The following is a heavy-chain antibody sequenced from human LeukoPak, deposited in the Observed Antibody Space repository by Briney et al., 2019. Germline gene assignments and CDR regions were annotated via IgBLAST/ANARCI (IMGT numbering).Heavy chain of an antibody. V-gene: IGHV3-23*01. Sequence: GGSLRLSCAASGFTFSTSAMTWVRQAPGKGLEWVSGISGSGVTDYADSVKGRFTISRDNSKNTLYLQMNSLRAEDTAVYYCASGGYDFWSGYYLGYFDYWGQGTLVTVSS. CDR3: ASGGYDFWSGYYLGYFDY. J-gene: IGHJ4*02. D-gene: IGHD3-3*01. CDR2: ISGSGVT. CDR1: GFTFSTSA.